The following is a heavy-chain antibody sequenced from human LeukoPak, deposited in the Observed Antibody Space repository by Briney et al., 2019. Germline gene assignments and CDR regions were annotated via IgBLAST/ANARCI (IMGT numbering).Heavy chain of an antibody. D-gene: IGHD3-3*01. V-gene: IGHV3-74*01. CDR1: GFTFTSHW. Sequence: GGSLRLSCAASGFTFTSHWMHWVRQVPGKGLFWVSVISTDGSISGYADSVKGRFTISRDNAKNTVYLQINSLRAEDTAVYYCARDHSRVFGAVMSWWFDPWGQGNLVTVSS. J-gene: IGHJ5*02. CDR2: ISTDGSIS. CDR3: ARDHSRVFGAVMSWWFDP.